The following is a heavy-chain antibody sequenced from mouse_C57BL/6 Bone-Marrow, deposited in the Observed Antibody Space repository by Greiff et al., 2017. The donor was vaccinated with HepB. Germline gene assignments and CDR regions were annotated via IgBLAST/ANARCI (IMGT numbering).Heavy chain of an antibody. CDR1: GYAFTNYL. CDR3: ARRGIPIYYYGSSYVFDY. D-gene: IGHD1-1*01. J-gene: IGHJ2*01. Sequence: QVQLQQSGAELVRPGTSVKVSCKASGYAFTNYLIEWVKQRPGQGLEWIGVINPGSGGTNYNEKFKGKATLAADKSSSTAYMQLSSLTSEDSAVYFCARRGIPIYYYGSSYVFDYWGQGTTLTVSS. CDR2: INPGSGGT. V-gene: IGHV1-54*01.